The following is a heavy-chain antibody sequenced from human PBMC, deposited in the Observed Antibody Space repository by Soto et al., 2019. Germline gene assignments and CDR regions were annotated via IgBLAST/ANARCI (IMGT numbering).Heavy chain of an antibody. V-gene: IGHV1-18*01. CDR3: ARDYIADDGPFDY. CDR2: ISAYNGNS. J-gene: IGHJ4*02. Sequence: ASVKVSCKASGQTFNNFGFSWVRQAPGLGLEWMGWISAYNGNSNYAQKFQGRVTMTTDTSTSTAYMELKSLRSDDTAVYYCARDYIADDGPFDYWGQGNLVTVS. CDR1: GQTFNNFG. D-gene: IGHD6-13*01.